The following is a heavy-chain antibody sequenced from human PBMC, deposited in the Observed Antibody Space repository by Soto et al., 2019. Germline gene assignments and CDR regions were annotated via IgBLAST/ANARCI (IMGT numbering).Heavy chain of an antibody. J-gene: IGHJ4*02. CDR2: INHSGST. V-gene: IGHV4-34*01. CDR1: GGSFSGYY. CDR3: ARGLKDFWNLDY. Sequence: SETLSLTCAVYGGSFSGYYWSWIRQPPGKGLEWIGEINHSGSTNYNPSLKSRVTISVDTSKNQFSLKLSSVTAADTAVYYCARGLKDFWNLDYWGQGTLVTVSS. D-gene: IGHD3-3*01.